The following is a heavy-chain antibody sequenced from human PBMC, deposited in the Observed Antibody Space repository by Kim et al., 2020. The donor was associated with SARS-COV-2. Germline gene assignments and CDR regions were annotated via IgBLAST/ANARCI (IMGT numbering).Heavy chain of an antibody. J-gene: IGHJ6*02. CDR3: ARDGSTIFGSRYYYYGMDV. CDR1: GFTVSSNY. CDR2: IYSGGST. V-gene: IGHV3-53*01. Sequence: GGSLRLSCAASGFTVSSNYMSWVRQAPGKGLEWVSVIYSGGSTYYADSVKGRFTISRDNSKNTLYLQMNSLRAEDTAVYYCARDGSTIFGSRYYYYGMDVWGQGTTVTVSS. D-gene: IGHD3-3*01.